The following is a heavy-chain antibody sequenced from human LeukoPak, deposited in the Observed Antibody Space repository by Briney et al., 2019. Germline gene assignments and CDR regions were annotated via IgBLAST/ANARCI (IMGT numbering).Heavy chain of an antibody. Sequence: GGSLRLSCAASGFTFSGSALHWVRQASGKGLEWVGRIRSTANGYATAYAASVKGRFTISRDDSKNTLYLQMNSLKTEDTAVYYCTTPGPYSGSLDDAFDIWGQGTMVTVSS. CDR2: IRSTANGYAT. CDR3: TTPGPYSGSLDDAFDI. V-gene: IGHV3-73*01. CDR1: GFTFSGSA. D-gene: IGHD1-26*01. J-gene: IGHJ3*02.